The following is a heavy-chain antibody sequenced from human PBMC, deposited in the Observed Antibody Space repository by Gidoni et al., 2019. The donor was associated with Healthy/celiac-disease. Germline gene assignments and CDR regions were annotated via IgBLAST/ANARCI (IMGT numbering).Heavy chain of an antibody. CDR3: ARAKYSGSYSLQYYFDY. D-gene: IGHD1-26*01. Sequence: EVQLVESGGGLVQPGGSLRLSCAASGFTVSRHYMSWGRQAPGKGLEWVSVIYSGGSTYYADSVKGRFTISRDNAKNTLYLQMNSLRAEDTAVYYCARAKYSGSYSLQYYFDYWGQGTLVTVSS. V-gene: IGHV3-66*01. CDR2: IYSGGST. J-gene: IGHJ4*02. CDR1: GFTVSRHY.